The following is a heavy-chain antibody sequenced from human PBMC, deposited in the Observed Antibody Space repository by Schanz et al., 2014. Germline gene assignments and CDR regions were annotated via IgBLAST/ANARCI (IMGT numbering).Heavy chain of an antibody. D-gene: IGHD3-3*01. J-gene: IGHJ3*02. CDR1: GGTFSSYA. CDR3: ARGPPGGTILVMERHAFEI. Sequence: CKASGGTFSSYAISWVRQAPGQGLEWMGGVIPIFHTANYAQEFQGRVTITADESTGIVYINLSGLKSQDTVVYYCARGPPGGTILVMERHAFEIEGKGTMLIVSS. CDR2: VIPIFHTA. V-gene: IGHV1-69*01.